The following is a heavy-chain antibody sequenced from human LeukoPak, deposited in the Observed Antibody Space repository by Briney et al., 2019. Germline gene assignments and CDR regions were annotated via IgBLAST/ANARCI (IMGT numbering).Heavy chain of an antibody. V-gene: IGHV3-49*03. CDR1: GFTFGDYA. CDR2: IRSKAYGGTT. CDR3: TRAAGTILSDY. D-gene: IGHD6-13*01. J-gene: IGHJ4*02. Sequence: GGSLRLSCTASGFTFGDYAMSWFRQAPGKGLEWVGFIRSKAYGGTTEYAASVKGRFTISRDDSKSIAYLQMDSLKTEDTAVYYCTRAAGTILSDYWGQGTLVTVSS.